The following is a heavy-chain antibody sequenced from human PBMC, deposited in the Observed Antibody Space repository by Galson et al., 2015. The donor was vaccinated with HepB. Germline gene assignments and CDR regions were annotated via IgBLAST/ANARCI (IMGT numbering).Heavy chain of an antibody. Sequence: SLRLSCAASGFTFSDYYMSWIRQAPGKGLEWVSYISSSSSYTNYADSVKGRFTISRDNAKNSLYLQMNSLRAEDTAVYYCARDKVGGDAFDIWGQGTMVTVSS. J-gene: IGHJ3*02. D-gene: IGHD2-2*01. CDR2: ISSSSSYT. V-gene: IGHV3-11*05. CDR1: GFTFSDYY. CDR3: ARDKVGGDAFDI.